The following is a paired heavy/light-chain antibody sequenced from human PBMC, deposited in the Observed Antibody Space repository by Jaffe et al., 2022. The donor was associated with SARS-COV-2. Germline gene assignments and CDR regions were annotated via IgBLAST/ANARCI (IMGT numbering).Heavy chain of an antibody. CDR2: IYPGDSDT. Sequence: EVQLVQSGAEVKKPGESLKISCKGSGYSFKTYWIGWVRQMPGKGLEWMGIIYPGDSDTRYSPSFQGQVTISVDKSISTTYLQWSSLQASDTAIYYCARPNGDSLFHWYFDLWGRGTLVTVSS. J-gene: IGHJ2*01. CDR3: ARPNGDSLFHWYFDL. CDR1: GYSFKTYW. D-gene: IGHD4-17*01. V-gene: IGHV5-51*01.
Light chain of an antibody. CDR1: QSVTSNY. CDR3: QQYGSSLTWT. Sequence: EIVLTQSPGTLSLSPGERATLSCRASQSVTSNYLAWYQQKPGQAPRLLIYAASSRASGIPDRFSGSGSGTDFTLTISRLEPEDFAVYFCQQYGSSLTWTFGQGTKVEIK. V-gene: IGKV3-20*01. J-gene: IGKJ1*01. CDR2: AAS.